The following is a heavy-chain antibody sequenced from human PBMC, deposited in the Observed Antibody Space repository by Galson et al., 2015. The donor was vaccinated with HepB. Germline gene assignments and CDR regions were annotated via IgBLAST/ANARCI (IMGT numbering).Heavy chain of an antibody. CDR2: ISYDGSNK. J-gene: IGHJ4*02. CDR3: ARDEGGVVTTYYFDY. CDR1: GFTFSSYA. Sequence: SLRLSCAASGFTFSSYAMHWVRQAPGKGLEWVAVISYDGSNKYYADSVKGRFTISRDNSKNTLYLQMNSLRAEDTAVYYCARDEGGVVTTYYFDYWGQGTLVTVSS. D-gene: IGHD4-23*01. V-gene: IGHV3-30-3*01.